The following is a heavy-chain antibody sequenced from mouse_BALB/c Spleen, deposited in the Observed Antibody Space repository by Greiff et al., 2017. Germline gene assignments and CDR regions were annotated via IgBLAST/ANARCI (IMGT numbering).Heavy chain of an antibody. V-gene: IGHV2-6-7*01. CDR3: ARDYRYDERGLAY. Sequence: QVQLKESGPGLVAPSQSLSITCTVSGFSLTGYGVNWVRQPPGKGLEWLGMIWGDGSTDYNSALKSRLSISKDNSKSQVFLKMNSLQTDDTARYYCARDYRYDERGLAYWGQGTLVTVSA. J-gene: IGHJ3*01. CDR1: GFSLTGYG. CDR2: IWGDGST. D-gene: IGHD2-14*01.